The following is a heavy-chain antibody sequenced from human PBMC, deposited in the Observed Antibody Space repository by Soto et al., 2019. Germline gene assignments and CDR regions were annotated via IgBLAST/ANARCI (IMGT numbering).Heavy chain of an antibody. D-gene: IGHD2-2*01. CDR3: ARLSIVVVPAALGGYYYYGMDV. V-gene: IGHV5-10-1*01. Sequence: GESLKISCKGSGYSFTSYWISWVRQMPGKGLEWMGRIDPSDSYTNYSPSFQGHVTISADKSISTAYLQWSSLKASDTAMYYCARLSIVVVPAALGGYYYYGMDVWGQGTTVTVSS. CDR2: IDPSDSYT. CDR1: GYSFTSYW. J-gene: IGHJ6*02.